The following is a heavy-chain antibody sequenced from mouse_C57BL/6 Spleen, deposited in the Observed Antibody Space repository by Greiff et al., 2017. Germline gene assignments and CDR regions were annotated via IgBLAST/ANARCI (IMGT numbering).Heavy chain of an antibody. CDR3: ARDPFTRVVATDY. CDR2: ISYDGSN. D-gene: IGHD1-1*01. CDR1: GYSITSGYY. J-gene: IGHJ2*01. Sequence: DVQLVESGPGLVKPSQSLSLTCSVTGYSITSGYYCYWIRQFPRNKLEWMGYISYDGSNNYNPHLKNRISITRDTSKNQFFLKLNSVTTEDTATDYCARDPFTRVVATDYWGQGTTLTVSS. V-gene: IGHV3-6*01.